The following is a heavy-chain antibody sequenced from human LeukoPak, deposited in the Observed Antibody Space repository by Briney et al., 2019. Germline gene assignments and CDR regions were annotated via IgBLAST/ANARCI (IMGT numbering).Heavy chain of an antibody. CDR2: IYYSGST. J-gene: IGHJ3*02. D-gene: IGHD3-9*01. CDR1: GGSISSYY. V-gene: IGHV4-59*12. CDR3: ARSYHDILTGHYPGAFDI. Sequence: SETLSLTCTVSGGSISSYYWSWIRQPPGKGLEWIGYIYYSGSTNYNPSLKSRVTISVDTSKNQFSLKLSSVTAADTAVYYCARSYHDILTGHYPGAFDIWGQGTMVTVSS.